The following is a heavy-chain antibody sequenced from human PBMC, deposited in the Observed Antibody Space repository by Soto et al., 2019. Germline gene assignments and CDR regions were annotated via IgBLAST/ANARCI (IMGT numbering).Heavy chain of an antibody. CDR2: IYYSGST. V-gene: IGHV4-39*01. CDR1: VGSLSSSSYY. J-gene: IGHJ6*03. Sequence: SEPLSLTCTVSVGSLSSSSYYWGWLRQPPGKGLEWIGSIYYSGSTYYNPSLKSRVTISVDTSKNQFSLKLSSVTAADTVVYYCARRDYGDYYYYMDVWGKGTTVTVSS. CDR3: ARRDYGDYYYYMDV. D-gene: IGHD4-17*01.